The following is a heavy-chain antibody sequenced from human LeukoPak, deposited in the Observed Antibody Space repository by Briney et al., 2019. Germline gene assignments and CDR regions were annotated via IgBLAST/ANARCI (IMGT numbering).Heavy chain of an antibody. CDR3: ARRRWLVPMPYYFDY. J-gene: IGHJ4*02. CDR1: GGSFSGYY. V-gene: IGHV4-34*01. CDR2: INHSGST. Sequence: SETLSLTCAVYGGSFSGYYWSWIRQPPGKGLEWIGEINHSGSTNYTPSLQSRVTISVDTSKNQFSLELSSVTAADTAVYYCARRRWLVPMPYYFDYWGQGTLVTVSS. D-gene: IGHD6-19*01.